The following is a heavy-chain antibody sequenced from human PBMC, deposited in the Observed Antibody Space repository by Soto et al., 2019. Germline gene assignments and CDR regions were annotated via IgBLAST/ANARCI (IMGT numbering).Heavy chain of an antibody. Sequence: LRLSCGGSGFTFSSFWMSWVRQAPGKGLEWVANIKGDGSEKRYVDSVKGRLTISRDNAKNSVYLQMNSLRVEDTALYYCGRDEVRNGVGVWGQGTMVTVSS. CDR3: GRDEVRNGVGV. V-gene: IGHV3-7*01. CDR1: GFTFSSFW. CDR2: IKGDGSEK. J-gene: IGHJ6*02.